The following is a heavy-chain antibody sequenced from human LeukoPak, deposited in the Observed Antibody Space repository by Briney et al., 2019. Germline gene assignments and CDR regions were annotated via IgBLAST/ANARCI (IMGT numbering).Heavy chain of an antibody. CDR3: ARDKKDYYDSSGYYYFAFDI. D-gene: IGHD3-22*01. CDR2: IYYSGST. J-gene: IGHJ3*02. V-gene: IGHV4-59*01. CDR1: GGSIRSYY. Sequence: PSETLSLTCTVSGGSIRSYYWSWIRQPPGKGLEWIGYIYYSGSTNYNPSLKSRVTISVDTSKNQFSLKLSSVTAADTAVYYCARDKKDYYDSSGYYYFAFDIWGQGTMVHVSS.